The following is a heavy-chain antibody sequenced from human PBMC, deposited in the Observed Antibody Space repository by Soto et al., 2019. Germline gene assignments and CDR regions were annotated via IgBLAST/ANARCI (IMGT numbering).Heavy chain of an antibody. CDR1: GGSFSGYY. CDR3: AREACGDYACYYYYGMDV. V-gene: IGHV4-34*01. CDR2: INHSGST. J-gene: IGHJ6*01. D-gene: IGHD4-17*01. Sequence: SETLSLTCAVYGGSFSGYYWSWIRQPPGKGLEWIGEINHSGSTNYNPSLKSRVTISVDTSKNQFSLKLSSVTAADTAVYYCAREACGDYACYYYYGMDVWGQGTTVTVSS.